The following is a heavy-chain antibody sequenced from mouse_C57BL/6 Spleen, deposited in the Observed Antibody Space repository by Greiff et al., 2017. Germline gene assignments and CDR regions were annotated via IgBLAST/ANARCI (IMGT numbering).Heavy chain of an antibody. CDR3: ARYGSSYHWYFDV. V-gene: IGHV1-78*01. J-gene: IGHJ1*03. CDR2: IYPGDGGT. Sequence: QVQLQQSDAELVKPGASVKISCKASGYTFTDHTIHWMKQRPEQGLEWIGYIYPGDGGTKYNEKFKGKATLTADKSSSTAYMQLNSLTSEDSAGYCCARYGSSYHWYFDVWGTGTTVTVSS. D-gene: IGHD1-1*01. CDR1: GYTFTDHT.